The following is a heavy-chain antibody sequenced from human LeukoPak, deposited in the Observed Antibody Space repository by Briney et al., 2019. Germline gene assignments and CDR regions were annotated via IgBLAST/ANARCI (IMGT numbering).Heavy chain of an antibody. CDR3: ARDNYYYYMDV. CDR2: SYSGGST. V-gene: IGHV3-66*01. J-gene: IGHJ6*03. CDR1: GFTFSDYY. Sequence: GGSLRLSCAASGFTFSDYYMSWIRQAPGKGLEWVSVSYSGGSTYYADSVKGRFIISRDNSKNTLYLQMNSLRAEDTAVYYCARDNYYYYMDVWGKGTTVTISS.